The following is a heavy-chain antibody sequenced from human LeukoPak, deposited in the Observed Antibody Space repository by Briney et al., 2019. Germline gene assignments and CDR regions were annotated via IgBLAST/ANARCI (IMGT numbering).Heavy chain of an antibody. J-gene: IGHJ6*02. D-gene: IGHD3-10*01. CDR3: ARTALWFGDYYYYGMDV. V-gene: IGHV3-30-3*01. Sequence: GGSLRLSCAASGFTLSSYAMHWVRQAPGKGLEWVAVISYDGSNKYYADSVKGRFTISRDNSKNTLYLQMNSLRAEDTAVYYCARTALWFGDYYYYGMDVWGQGTTVTVSS. CDR1: GFTLSSYA. CDR2: ISYDGSNK.